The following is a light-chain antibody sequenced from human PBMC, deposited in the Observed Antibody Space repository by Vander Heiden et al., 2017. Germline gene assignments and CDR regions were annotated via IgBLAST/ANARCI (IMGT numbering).Light chain of an antibody. Sequence: QSVLTQPPSVSGAPGQRVTISRTGSSSNIGAGYDVTWYQQLPGTAPKLLIYGNSNRPSGVPDRFSGSKSGTSASLAITGLQAEDEADYYCQSYDSSLSGPVVFGGGTKLTVL. J-gene: IGLJ2*01. CDR2: GNS. CDR1: SSNIGAGYD. V-gene: IGLV1-40*01. CDR3: QSYDSSLSGPVV.